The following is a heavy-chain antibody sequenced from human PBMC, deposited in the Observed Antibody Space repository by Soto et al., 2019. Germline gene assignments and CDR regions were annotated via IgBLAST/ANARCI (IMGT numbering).Heavy chain of an antibody. CDR2: IYYSGST. D-gene: IGHD5-18*01. Sequence: KTSETLSLTCTVSGGSISSGDYYWSWIRQPPGKGLEWIGYIYYSGSTYYNPSPKSRVTISVDTSKNQFSLKLSPVTAADTAVYYCAIQELWLNSSHYYYGMDVWGQGTTVTVSS. J-gene: IGHJ6*02. CDR1: GGSISSGDYY. V-gene: IGHV4-30-4*01. CDR3: AIQELWLNSSHYYYGMDV.